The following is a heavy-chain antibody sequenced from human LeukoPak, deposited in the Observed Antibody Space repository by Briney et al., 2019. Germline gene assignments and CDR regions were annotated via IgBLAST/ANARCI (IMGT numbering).Heavy chain of an antibody. CDR3: AKDTSVGAFDI. V-gene: IGHV3-11*01. D-gene: IGHD5/OR15-5a*01. CDR2: ISSSGGTI. Sequence: GGSLRLSCAASGFTFSDYYMSWIRQAPGKGLEWISYISSSGGTIYYADSVKGRFTISRDNAKNSLYLQMNSLRAEDTAVYYCAKDTSVGAFDIWGQGTMVTVSS. J-gene: IGHJ3*02. CDR1: GFTFSDYY.